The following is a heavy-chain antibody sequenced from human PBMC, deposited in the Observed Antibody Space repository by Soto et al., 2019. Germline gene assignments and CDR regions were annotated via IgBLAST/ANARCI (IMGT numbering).Heavy chain of an antibody. CDR3: ARPPLPGYSIHFNS. Sequence: GESLKIPCKASGYIFIDYWIGWVRQMPGKGLEWMGIVYPRDSDTRYSPSFQGQVTISADRSTGTAFLQWRSLKASDTALYYCARPPLPGYSIHFNSWGQGTQVTVSS. D-gene: IGHD2-15*01. V-gene: IGHV5-51*01. J-gene: IGHJ4*02. CDR2: VYPRDSDT. CDR1: GYIFIDYW.